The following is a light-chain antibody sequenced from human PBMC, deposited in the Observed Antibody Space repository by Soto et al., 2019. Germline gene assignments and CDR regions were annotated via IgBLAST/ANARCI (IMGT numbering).Light chain of an antibody. CDR3: QQLNTYPIT. CDR2: AAS. V-gene: IGKV1-9*01. CDR1: HGISSY. Sequence: IQLTQSPSPLSASVGDRVTITCRASHGISSYLAWYQQKPGKALKLLIYAASTLQSGVPSRFSGSGSGTDFTLTISSLQPEDFATYYCQQLNTYPITFGQGTRLEIK. J-gene: IGKJ5*01.